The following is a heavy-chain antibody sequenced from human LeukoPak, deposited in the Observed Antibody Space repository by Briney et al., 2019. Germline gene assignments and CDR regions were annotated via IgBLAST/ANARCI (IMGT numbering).Heavy chain of an antibody. CDR3: ARDGGQYCSSTSCYAFDI. CDR2: IYHSGST. CDR1: GGSISSGGYS. V-gene: IGHV4-30-2*01. J-gene: IGHJ3*02. Sequence: PSQTLSLTCAVSGGSISSGGYSWSWIRQPPGKGLEWIGYIYHSGSTYYNPSLKSRVTISVDRSKNQFSLKLSSVTAADTAVYYCARDGGQYCSSTSCYAFDIWGQGTMVTLSS. D-gene: IGHD2-2*01.